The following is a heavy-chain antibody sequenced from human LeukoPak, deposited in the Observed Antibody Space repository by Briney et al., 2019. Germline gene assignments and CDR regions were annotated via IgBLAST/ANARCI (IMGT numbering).Heavy chain of an antibody. CDR3: ARAGLGDAFDI. CDR2: IYSGGST. D-gene: IGHD3-10*01. J-gene: IGHJ3*02. CDR1: GFTVSSNY. Sequence: GGSLRLSCPASGFTVSSNYMSWVRQAPGKGLEWVSVIYSGGSTYYADSVKGRFTISRDNSKNTLYLQMNSLRAEDTAVYYCARAGLGDAFDIWSQGTMVTVSS. V-gene: IGHV3-53*01.